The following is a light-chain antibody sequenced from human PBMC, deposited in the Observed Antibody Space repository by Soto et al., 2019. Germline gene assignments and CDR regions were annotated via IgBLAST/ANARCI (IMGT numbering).Light chain of an antibody. CDR3: SSHTDTTSYF. Sequence: QSALTQPASVSGSPGQSITISCTGTSSDVGGSDYVSWYQHHPDKAPKLVISDVSNRPSGVSYRFSGSKSGNTASLTISGLQAVDEAMYYCSSHTDTTSYFFRTGTKVTVL. CDR2: DVS. CDR1: SSDVGGSDY. J-gene: IGLJ1*01. V-gene: IGLV2-14*03.